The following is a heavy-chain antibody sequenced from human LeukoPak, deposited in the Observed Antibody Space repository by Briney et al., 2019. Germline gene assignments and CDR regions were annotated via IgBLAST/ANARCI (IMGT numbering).Heavy chain of an antibody. J-gene: IGHJ1*01. CDR2: IKQDGSET. CDR3: GSLHNRAL. V-gene: IGHV3-7*01. D-gene: IGHD2/OR15-2a*01. CDR1: GFTFTNNF. Sequence: PGGSLRLSCAASGFTFTNNFMSWVRQVPGKGLEWVANIKQDGSETTYADSVRGRFTISRDNAKNSLNLHMTSLRAEDTAMYYCGSLHNRALWGQGTLVTVSS.